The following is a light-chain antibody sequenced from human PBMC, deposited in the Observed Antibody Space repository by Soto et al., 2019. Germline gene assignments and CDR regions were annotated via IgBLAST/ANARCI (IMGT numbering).Light chain of an antibody. CDR1: QSVSSSY. CDR2: GAS. J-gene: IGKJ1*01. Sequence: EIVLTQSPGTLSLSPGERATLSCRASQSVSSSYLVWYQQKPGQAPRLLIYGASSRATGIPDRFSRSGSGTDFTLTISRLEPEDFEVYYCHHYGSSRTFGQGTKVEIK. CDR3: HHYGSSRT. V-gene: IGKV3-20*01.